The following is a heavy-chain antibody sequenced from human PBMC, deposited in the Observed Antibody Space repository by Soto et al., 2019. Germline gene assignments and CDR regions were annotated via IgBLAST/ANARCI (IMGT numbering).Heavy chain of an antibody. Sequence: PSETLSLTCTVSGGSVSRGIYQWSWIRQPPGKGLEWIGYIHVSGSTNDNPSLKGRVTMSIDTSKNQFSLKLSSVTAADTAVYYCARDGHGMDVWGQGTKVTVSS. J-gene: IGHJ6*02. CDR2: IHVSGST. CDR3: ARDGHGMDV. CDR1: GGSVSRGIYQ. V-gene: IGHV4-61*01.